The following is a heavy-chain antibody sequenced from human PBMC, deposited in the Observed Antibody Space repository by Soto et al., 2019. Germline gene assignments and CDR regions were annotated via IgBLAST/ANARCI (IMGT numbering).Heavy chain of an antibody. Sequence: ASVKVSCKVSGNTLIQLSIQWVRQSPENGLEWMGGFDPEDGETVYAQKFQGRVTMTEDTSTGTAYLELSSLRSDDTAVYYCASLGWGGVTPLYNWGPGTLVTVSS. CDR1: GNTLIQLS. CDR2: FDPEDGET. J-gene: IGHJ4*02. CDR3: ASLGWGGVTPLYN. V-gene: IGHV1-24*01. D-gene: IGHD3-16*01.